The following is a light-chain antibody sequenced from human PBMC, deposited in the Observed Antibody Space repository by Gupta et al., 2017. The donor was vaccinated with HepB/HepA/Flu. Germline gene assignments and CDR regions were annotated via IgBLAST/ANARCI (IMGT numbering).Light chain of an antibody. CDR3: QSYDSSLSGSV. CDR2: GNS. V-gene: IGLV1-40*01. Sequence: QSVLTQPPSVSGAPGQRVTISSTGSSSDIGAGYDVHWYQQLPGTAPKLLIYGNSNRPSGVPDRISGSKSGTSASLAITGLQAEDEADYYCQSYDSSLSGSVFGGGTKLTVL. CDR1: SSDIGAGYD. J-gene: IGLJ3*02.